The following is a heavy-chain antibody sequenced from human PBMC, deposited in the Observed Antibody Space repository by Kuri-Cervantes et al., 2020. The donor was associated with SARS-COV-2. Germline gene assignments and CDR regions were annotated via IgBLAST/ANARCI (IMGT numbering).Heavy chain of an antibody. Sequence: GSLRLSCTVSGGSISSGSYYWSWIRQPAGKGLEWIGYIYYSGSTNYNPALKSRVTISVDTSKNQFSLKLSSVTAADTAVYYCATRTHYYDSSGYPLYWYFDLWGRGTLVTVSS. CDR1: GGSISSGSYY. CDR3: ATRTHYYDSSGYPLYWYFDL. D-gene: IGHD3-22*01. V-gene: IGHV4-61*10. J-gene: IGHJ2*01. CDR2: IYYSGST.